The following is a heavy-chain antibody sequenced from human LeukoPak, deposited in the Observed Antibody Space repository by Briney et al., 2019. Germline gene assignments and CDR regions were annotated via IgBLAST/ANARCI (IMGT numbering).Heavy chain of an antibody. CDR3: ARVPTSYDYVWGSYRYSYYFDY. D-gene: IGHD3-16*02. CDR2: INHSGST. Sequence: SETLSLTCAVYGGSFSGYYWSWIRQPPGKGLEWIGEINHSGSTNYNPSLKSRVTISVDTSKNQFSLKLSSVTAADTAVYYCARVPTSYDYVWGSYRYSYYFDYWGQGTLVIVSS. J-gene: IGHJ4*02. CDR1: GGSFSGYY. V-gene: IGHV4-34*01.